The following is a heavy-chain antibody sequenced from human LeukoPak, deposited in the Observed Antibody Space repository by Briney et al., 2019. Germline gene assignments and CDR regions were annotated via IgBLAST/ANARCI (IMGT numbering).Heavy chain of an antibody. CDR3: ARHHFESDLQWGFDP. Sequence: GESLKISCSGSGYRFTSYWIGWVRQMPGKGLEWMGIISPGDSDTRYSPSFQGQVTISADKSISTAYLQWSSLKASDTAMYYCARHHFESDLQWGFDPWGQGTLVTVSS. V-gene: IGHV5-51*01. J-gene: IGHJ5*02. CDR2: ISPGDSDT. CDR1: GYRFTSYW. D-gene: IGHD3-9*01.